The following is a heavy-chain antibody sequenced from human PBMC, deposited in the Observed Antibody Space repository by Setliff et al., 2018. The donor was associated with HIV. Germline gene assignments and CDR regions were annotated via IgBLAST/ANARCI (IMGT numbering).Heavy chain of an antibody. J-gene: IGHJ3*02. V-gene: IGHV1-24*01. CDR1: GDTLSEVS. CDR3: ATAYFYDSSGYWYVFDI. D-gene: IGHD3-22*01. Sequence: ASVKVSCKVSGDTLSEVSTHWVRQAPGKGLEWMGGFDPEDEETIYARNFQGRVTMTEDASTDTAYMELSSLRSEDTAMYYCATAYFYDSSGYWYVFDIWGQGTMVTVSS. CDR2: FDPEDEET.